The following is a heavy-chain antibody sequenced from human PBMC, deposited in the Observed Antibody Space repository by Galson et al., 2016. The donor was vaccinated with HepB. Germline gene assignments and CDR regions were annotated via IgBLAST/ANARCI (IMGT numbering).Heavy chain of an antibody. CDR3: AMDNYDILTGYGPCEH. V-gene: IGHV3-48*02. J-gene: IGHJ4*02. D-gene: IGHD3-9*01. Sequence: SLRLSCAASGFSISSYSMNWVRQAPGKGLEWVSYISTGSTTIYYADSVKGRFTISRDNAKNSLYLQMNRLRDEDTAVYYCAMDNYDILTGYGPCEHWGQGTLVTVSS. CDR1: GFSISSYS. CDR2: ISTGSTTI.